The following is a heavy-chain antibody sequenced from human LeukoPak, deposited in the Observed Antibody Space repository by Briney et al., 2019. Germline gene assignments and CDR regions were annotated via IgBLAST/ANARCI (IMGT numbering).Heavy chain of an antibody. CDR3: ARGLLWFGELLH. CDR2: INPSSRST. J-gene: IGHJ6*02. V-gene: IGHV1-46*01. CDR1: GYTFSTYY. D-gene: IGHD3-10*01. Sequence: ASVKVSCKASGYTFSTYYLHWVRQAPGQGLEWMGIINPSSRSTTYAQTFEGRVTMTSDTSTSTVYMELSRLRSEDTAVYYCARGLLWFGELLHWGQGTTVTVSS.